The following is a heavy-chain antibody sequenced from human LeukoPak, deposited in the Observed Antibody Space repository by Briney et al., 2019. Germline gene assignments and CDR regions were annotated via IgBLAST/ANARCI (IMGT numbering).Heavy chain of an antibody. CDR3: ARGYASSSGGYYYYGMDV. CDR1: GGSISNSAYY. Sequence: SETLSLTCTVSGGSISNSAYYWGWFRQPPGEGREWLGSIYYSGSTYYNPSLKSRGTISVDTSKNQLSLKLSSVTAADTAVYYCARGYASSSGGYYYYGMDVWGQGTTVTVSS. D-gene: IGHD6-6*01. V-gene: IGHV4-39*01. CDR2: IYYSGST. J-gene: IGHJ6*02.